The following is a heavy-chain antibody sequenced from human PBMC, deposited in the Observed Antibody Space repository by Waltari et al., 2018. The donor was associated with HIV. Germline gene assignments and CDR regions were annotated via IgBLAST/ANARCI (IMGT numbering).Heavy chain of an antibody. J-gene: IGHJ4*02. Sequence: QLQLQESGPGLVKPSETLSLTCTVSGGSISSSSYYWGWIRQPPGKGLGWIGSIYYSGGTYYNPALKSRVTISIDTSKTQFSLKLSSVTAADTAVYYCARLRGSVAGLPGGFYFDYWGQGTLVTVSS. CDR3: ARLRGSVAGLPGGFYFDY. CDR2: IYYSGGT. V-gene: IGHV4-39*01. CDR1: GGSISSSSYY. D-gene: IGHD6-19*01.